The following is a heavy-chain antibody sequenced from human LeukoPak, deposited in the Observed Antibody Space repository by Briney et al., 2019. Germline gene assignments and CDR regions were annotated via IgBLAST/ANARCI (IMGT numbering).Heavy chain of an antibody. CDR2: ISDDGSNK. D-gene: IGHD3-22*01. Sequence: WRSLRLSCAASGFTFSSYGMHWVRQAPGQGLEWVAVISDDGSNKYYADSVNGRFTISRDNSKNKLYLQMNSLRAEDTDVYYCAKDAYDSSHYSYLDYWGQGTLVTVSS. V-gene: IGHV3-30*18. CDR3: AKDAYDSSHYSYLDY. J-gene: IGHJ4*02. CDR1: GFTFSSYG.